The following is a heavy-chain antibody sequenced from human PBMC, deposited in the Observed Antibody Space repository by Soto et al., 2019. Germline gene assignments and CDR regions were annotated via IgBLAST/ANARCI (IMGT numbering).Heavy chain of an antibody. Sequence: PWGSRRRPWSACGRSFSSCAMNRVRQAPGNEQEWAHTITGRCDSAFYAASVKGRFTMSRDNSRNTLYLLMNSLRAEDTALYYCPRHKSEYSSSGSWFDPWGQGTLVTVSS. D-gene: IGHD6-6*01. CDR2: ITGRCDSA. V-gene: IGHV3-23*01. CDR1: GRSFSSCA. J-gene: IGHJ5*02. CDR3: PRHKSEYSSSGSWFDP.